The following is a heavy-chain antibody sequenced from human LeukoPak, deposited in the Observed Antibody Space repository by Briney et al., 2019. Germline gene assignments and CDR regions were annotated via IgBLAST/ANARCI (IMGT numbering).Heavy chain of an antibody. V-gene: IGHV3-48*03. CDR1: GFTFSSYE. CDR3: ARDGRWINYYDGSSPV. J-gene: IGHJ4*02. Sequence: PGGSLRLSCAASGFTFSSYEMNWVRQAPGKGLERVSYISSSGSTIYYADSVKGRFTISRDNAKNSLYLQMNSLRAEDTAVYYCARDGRWINYYDGSSPVWGQGILVTVSS. CDR2: ISSSGSTI. D-gene: IGHD3-22*01.